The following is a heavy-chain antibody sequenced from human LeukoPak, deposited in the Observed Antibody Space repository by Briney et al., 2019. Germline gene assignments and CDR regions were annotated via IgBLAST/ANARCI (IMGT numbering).Heavy chain of an antibody. CDR2: ISGSGGST. J-gene: IGHJ3*02. Sequence: HPGGSLRLSCAASGFTVSTYALSWVRQAPGKGLEWVSAISGSGGSTYYADSVKGRFTISRDNSKNTLYLQMNSLRAEDTAVYYCANLGFNGRYSDGLDAFVIWGEGTMVTVSS. CDR1: GFTVSTYA. V-gene: IGHV3-23*01. CDR3: ANLGFNGRYSDGLDAFVI. D-gene: IGHD2-15*01.